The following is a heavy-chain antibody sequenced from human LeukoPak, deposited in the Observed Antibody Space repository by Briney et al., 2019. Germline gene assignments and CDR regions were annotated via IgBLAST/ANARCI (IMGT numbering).Heavy chain of an antibody. CDR2: IYHSGST. V-gene: IGHV4-38-2*02. J-gene: IGHJ4*02. CDR1: GYSISSGYY. D-gene: IGHD6-13*01. CDR3: ARIEIAAAGIPFDY. Sequence: PSETLSLTCTVSGYSISSGYYWGWIRQPPGKGLEWIGSIYHSGSTYYNPSLKSRVTISVDTSKNQFSLKLSSVTAADTAVYYCARIEIAAAGIPFDYWGQGTLVTVSS.